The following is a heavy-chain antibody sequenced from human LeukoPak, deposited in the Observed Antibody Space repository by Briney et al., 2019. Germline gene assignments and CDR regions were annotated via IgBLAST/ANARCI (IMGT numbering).Heavy chain of an antibody. V-gene: IGHV3-7*03. Sequence: GGSLRLSCAASGFTFSIYWMSWVRQAPGKGLEWVANIKQGGSEKYYVDSVKGRFTISRDNAKNSLYLQVNSLRAEDTAVYYCAKGPGYSSGWYLDYFDYWGQGTLVTVSS. J-gene: IGHJ4*02. CDR1: GFTFSIYW. CDR3: AKGPGYSSGWYLDYFDY. D-gene: IGHD6-19*01. CDR2: IKQGGSEK.